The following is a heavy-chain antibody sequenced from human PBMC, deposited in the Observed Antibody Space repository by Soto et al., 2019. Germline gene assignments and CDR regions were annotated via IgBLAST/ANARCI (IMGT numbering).Heavy chain of an antibody. D-gene: IGHD2-21*02. Sequence: EVQLVESGGVVVQPGGSLRLSCAASGFTFDDYTMHWVRQAPGKGLEWVSLISWDGGSTYYADSVKGRFTISRDNSKNSLYLQMNSLRTEDTALYYCAKDLGMVTAISDYYGMDVWGQGTTVTVSS. CDR2: ISWDGGST. CDR3: AKDLGMVTAISDYYGMDV. J-gene: IGHJ6*02. V-gene: IGHV3-43*01. CDR1: GFTFDDYT.